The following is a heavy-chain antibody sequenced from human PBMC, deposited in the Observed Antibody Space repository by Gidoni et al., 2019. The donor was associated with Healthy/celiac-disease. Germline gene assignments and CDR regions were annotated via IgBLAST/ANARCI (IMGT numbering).Heavy chain of an antibody. CDR3: ARVPYYYGSSGYYDY. Sequence: QVQLVQSGAEVKKPGASVKVSCKASGYTFTGYYMHWVRQAPGQGLEWMGWIHPNSGGTNYAQKFQGRVTMTRDTSISTAYMELSRLRSDDTAVYYCARVPYYYGSSGYYDYWGQGTLVTVSS. J-gene: IGHJ4*02. CDR1: GYTFTGYY. V-gene: IGHV1-2*02. D-gene: IGHD3-22*01. CDR2: IHPNSGGT.